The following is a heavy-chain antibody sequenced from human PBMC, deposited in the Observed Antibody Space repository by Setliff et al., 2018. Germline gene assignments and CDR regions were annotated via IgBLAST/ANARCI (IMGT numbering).Heavy chain of an antibody. V-gene: IGHV1-24*01. J-gene: IGHJ4*02. CDR3: ATGLPYYDSSGYYLFDY. D-gene: IGHD3-22*01. Sequence: ASVKVSCKASGYTFISYGISWVRQAPGKGLEWMGGFDPEDGETIYAQKFQGRVTMTEDTSTDTAYMELSSLRSEDTAVYYCATGLPYYDSSGYYLFDYWGQGTLVTVSS. CDR1: GYTFISYG. CDR2: FDPEDGET.